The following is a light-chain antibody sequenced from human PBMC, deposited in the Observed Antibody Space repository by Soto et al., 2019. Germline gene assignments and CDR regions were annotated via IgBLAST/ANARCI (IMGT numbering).Light chain of an antibody. CDR1: QTVRNNY. CDR3: QQYGHSLWT. J-gene: IGKJ1*01. Sequence: EFVLTQSPGTLSLSPGERATLSCRASQTVRNNYLAWYQQKPGQAPRLLIYDASSRATGIPDRFSGSGSGTDFTLTISRLEPEDYAVYYCQQYGHSLWTFGQGTKV. CDR2: DAS. V-gene: IGKV3-20*01.